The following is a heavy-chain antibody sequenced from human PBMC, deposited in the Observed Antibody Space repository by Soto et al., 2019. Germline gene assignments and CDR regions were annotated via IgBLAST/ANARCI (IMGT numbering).Heavy chain of an antibody. CDR3: ARTKITMIVVVYNAFDI. CDR2: IYYSGST. CDR1: GGSISSSSYY. J-gene: IGHJ3*02. V-gene: IGHV4-39*01. D-gene: IGHD3-22*01. Sequence: SETLSLTCTVSGGSISSSSYYWGWIRQPPGKGLEWIGSIYYSGSTYYNPSLKSRVTISVDTSKNQFSLKLSSVTAADTAVYYCARTKITMIVVVYNAFDIWGQGTMVTVSS.